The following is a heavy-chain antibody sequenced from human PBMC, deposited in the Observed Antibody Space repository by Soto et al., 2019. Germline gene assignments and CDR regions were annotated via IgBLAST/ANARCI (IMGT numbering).Heavy chain of an antibody. CDR2: INPNSGGT. D-gene: IGHD6-19*01. CDR3: ARDWGIAVAGTGYFDL. Sequence: ASVKVSFKASGYSFTGYYMHWVRQAPGQGLEWMGWINPNSGGTNYAQKFQGWVTMTRDTSISTACMELSRLRSDDTAVYYCARDWGIAVAGTGYFDLWGRGTLVTVSS. CDR1: GYSFTGYY. V-gene: IGHV1-2*04. J-gene: IGHJ2*01.